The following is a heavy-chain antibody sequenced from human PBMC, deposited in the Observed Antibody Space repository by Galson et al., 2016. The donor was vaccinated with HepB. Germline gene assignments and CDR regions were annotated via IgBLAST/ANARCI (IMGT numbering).Heavy chain of an antibody. CDR2: VYSDGST. Sequence: SLRLSCAASGFTVSSNYLSWVRQAPGKGLEWVSIVYSDGSTYYSDSVRGRFTISRDNSNNIVYLQMNSLRAEDTAVYYCAKAGPSGIRYQDDWFDYWGQGTLVTVSS. CDR3: AKAGPSGIRYQDDWFDY. D-gene: IGHD2-21*01. CDR1: GFTVSSNY. V-gene: IGHV3-53*01. J-gene: IGHJ4*02.